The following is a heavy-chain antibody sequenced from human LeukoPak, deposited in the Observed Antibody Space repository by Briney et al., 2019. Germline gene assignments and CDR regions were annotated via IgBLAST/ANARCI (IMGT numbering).Heavy chain of an antibody. CDR1: GYSISDGSY. CDR2: IYHSGST. CDR3: ARVEYYYDSSGSNWFDP. D-gene: IGHD3-22*01. Sequence: PSETLSLTCSVSGYSISDGSYWGWIRQPPGKGLEWIGSIYHSGSTYYNPSLKSRVTISVDTSKNQFSLKLSSVTAADTAVYYCARVEYYYDSSGSNWFDPWGQGTLVTVSS. J-gene: IGHJ5*02. V-gene: IGHV4-38-2*02.